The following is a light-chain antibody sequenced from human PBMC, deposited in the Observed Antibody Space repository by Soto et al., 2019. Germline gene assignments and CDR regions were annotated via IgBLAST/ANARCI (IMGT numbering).Light chain of an antibody. J-gene: IGKJ3*01. CDR1: QDVSRY. CDR3: QQLQRTPFT. CDR2: GAS. Sequence: QLTQSPSSLSASVGDRVTITCRASQDVSRYLAWYQQKAGKAPKLLIYGASTLRSGVPSRFSGFGSGTEFTLTISSLQPEDFATYHCQQLQRTPFTFGPGTTFDV. V-gene: IGKV1-9*01.